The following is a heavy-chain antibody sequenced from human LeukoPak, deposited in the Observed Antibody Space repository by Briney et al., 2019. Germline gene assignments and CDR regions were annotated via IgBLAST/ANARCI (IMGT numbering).Heavy chain of an antibody. CDR1: GFTFSSYS. J-gene: IGHJ5*01. Sequence: GGSLRLSCAASGFTFSSYSMNWVRQAPGKGLEWVSSISSSSSYIYYADSVKGRFTISRDNAKNSLYLQMDRLRAEDTALYYCAKGYGSGWYDNWFDSWGQGTLVTVSS. V-gene: IGHV3-21*04. D-gene: IGHD6-19*01. CDR3: AKGYGSGWYDNWFDS. CDR2: ISSSSSYI.